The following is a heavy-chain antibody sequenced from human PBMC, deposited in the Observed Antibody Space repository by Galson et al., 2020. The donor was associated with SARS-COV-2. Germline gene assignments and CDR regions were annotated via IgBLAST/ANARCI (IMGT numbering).Heavy chain of an antibody. CDR3: AKGDYDFWSGPTRTFGGCDY. CDR1: GFTFSSYA. J-gene: IGHJ4*02. D-gene: IGHD3-3*01. Sequence: GESLKISCAASGFTFSSYAMSWVRQAPGKGLEWVSAISGSGGSTYYADSVKGRFTISRDNSKNTLYLQMNSLRAEDTAVYYCAKGDYDFWSGPTRTFGGCDYWGQGTLVTVSS. CDR2: ISGSGGST. V-gene: IGHV3-23*01.